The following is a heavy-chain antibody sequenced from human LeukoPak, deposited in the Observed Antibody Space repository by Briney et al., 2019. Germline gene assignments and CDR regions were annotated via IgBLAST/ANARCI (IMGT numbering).Heavy chain of an antibody. Sequence: PGGSLRLSCAASGFTLRSYWMGWVRQAPGKGLEWVANINQDGSERYYVDSVKGRFTISRDNAKNSLYLHMSSLRADDTAVYYCARDYGDENWGQGTLVTVSS. V-gene: IGHV3-7*01. CDR1: GFTLRSYW. D-gene: IGHD4-17*01. CDR2: INQDGSER. J-gene: IGHJ4*02. CDR3: ARDYGDEN.